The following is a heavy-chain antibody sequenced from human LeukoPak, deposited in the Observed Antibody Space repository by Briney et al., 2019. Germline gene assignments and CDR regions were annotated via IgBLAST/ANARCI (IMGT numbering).Heavy chain of an antibody. Sequence: GGSLRLSCAASGFTFSTYNMNWVRQAPGKGLEWVSYITSSSGTIHYADSVKGRFTISRDNAKNSLYLQMNSLRAEDTAVYYCARRDPVGAPHAFDIWGQGTMVTVSS. CDR2: ITSSSGTI. J-gene: IGHJ3*02. CDR1: GFTFSTYN. D-gene: IGHD1-26*01. V-gene: IGHV3-48*04. CDR3: ARRDPVGAPHAFDI.